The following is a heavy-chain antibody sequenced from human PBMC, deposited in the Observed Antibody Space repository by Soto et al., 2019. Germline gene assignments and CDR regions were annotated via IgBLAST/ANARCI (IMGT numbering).Heavy chain of an antibody. CDR3: ARDDYYGSGPYAP. Sequence: EMQLVETGGGLVQPGGSLRLSGVASGLSVGTNYMTWVRQASGKGLEWVSALYSGGSTYYADSVRGRFTISRDNSKNTVSLQMNSLRAEDTAVYYCARDDYYGSGPYAPWGQGTLVTVST. J-gene: IGHJ5*02. CDR2: LYSGGST. CDR1: GLSVGTNY. D-gene: IGHD3-10*01. V-gene: IGHV3-66*01.